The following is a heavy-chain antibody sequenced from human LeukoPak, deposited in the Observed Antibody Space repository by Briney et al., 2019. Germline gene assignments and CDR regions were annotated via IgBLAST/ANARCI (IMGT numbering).Heavy chain of an antibody. CDR2: ISSNGGST. D-gene: IGHD5-24*01. J-gene: IGHJ5*02. CDR3: ARGSRDGYNFGFDP. CDR1: GFTFSSYA. Sequence: GGSLRLSCAASGFTFSSYAMHWVRQAPGKGLEYVSAISSNGGSTYYANSVKGRFTISRDNSENTLYLQMGSLRAEDMAVYYCARGSRDGYNFGFDPWGQGTLVTVSS. V-gene: IGHV3-64*01.